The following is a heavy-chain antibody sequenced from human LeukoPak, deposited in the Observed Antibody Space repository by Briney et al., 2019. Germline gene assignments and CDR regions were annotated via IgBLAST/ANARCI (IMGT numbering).Heavy chain of an antibody. Sequence: SQTLSLTCAISGDSASSNSAAWNWIRQSPSRGLEWPGRTYYRSKWYNDYAVSVKSRITINPDTSKNQFSLQLNSVTPEDTAVYYCARDQVGSGSYSSYYYYGMDVWGQGTTVTVSS. CDR3: ARDQVGSGSYSSYYYYGMDV. V-gene: IGHV6-1*01. D-gene: IGHD1-26*01. CDR2: TYYRSKWYN. J-gene: IGHJ6*02. CDR1: GDSASSNSAA.